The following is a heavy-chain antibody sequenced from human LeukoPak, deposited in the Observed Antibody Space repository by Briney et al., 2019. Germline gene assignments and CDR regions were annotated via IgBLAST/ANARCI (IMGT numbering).Heavy chain of an antibody. Sequence: PSETLSLTCAVSGGSISSYYWSWIRQPPGKGLEWIGYIYYSGSTNYNPSLKSRVTISVDTSKNQFSLKLSSVTAADTAVYYCARGQRFLEWLYWFDPWGQGTLVTVSS. CDR3: ARGQRFLEWLYWFDP. D-gene: IGHD3-3*01. CDR2: IYYSGST. V-gene: IGHV4-59*01. J-gene: IGHJ5*02. CDR1: GGSISSYY.